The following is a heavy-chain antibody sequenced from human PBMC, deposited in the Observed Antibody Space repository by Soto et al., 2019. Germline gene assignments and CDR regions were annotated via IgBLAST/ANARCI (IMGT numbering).Heavy chain of an antibody. Sequence: QVQLVESGGGVVQPGRSLRLSCAASGFTFSSYAMHWVRQAPGKGLEWVAVISYDGSNKYYADSVKGRFTISRDNSKNTLYLQMNSLRAEDTAVYYCARGCSGGSCHSLDVWGQGTAVTVSS. D-gene: IGHD2-15*01. CDR2: ISYDGSNK. CDR3: ARGCSGGSCHSLDV. CDR1: GFTFSSYA. V-gene: IGHV3-30-3*01. J-gene: IGHJ6*02.